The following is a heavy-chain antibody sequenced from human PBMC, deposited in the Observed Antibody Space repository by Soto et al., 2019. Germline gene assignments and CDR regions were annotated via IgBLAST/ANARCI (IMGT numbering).Heavy chain of an antibody. CDR3: ARATGYYHTSGSDS. V-gene: IGHV3-11*06. Sequence: GGSLRLSCAASGFTFSDYYMSWIRQAPGKGLEWISYISSNSNYKNHADSVRGRFPISRDNAKNSLYLQMNGLRAEDTAVYYCARATGYYHTSGSDSWGQGTLVTVSS. J-gene: IGHJ4*02. CDR1: GFTFSDYY. CDR2: ISSNSNYK. D-gene: IGHD3-22*01.